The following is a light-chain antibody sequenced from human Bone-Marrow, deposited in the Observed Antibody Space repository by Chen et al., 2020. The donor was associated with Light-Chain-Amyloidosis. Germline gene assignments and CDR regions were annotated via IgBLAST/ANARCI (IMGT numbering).Light chain of an antibody. V-gene: IGLV3-25*03. Sequence: SYALTQPPSVSVSPGQTARITCSGDDLPTKYAYWSHQKTGQAPVLVIHKDTERPSGISGRFSGSSSEKTATLTISGVQAEDEADYHCQSADSSGTYEVIFGRGTKLTVL. J-gene: IGLJ2*01. CDR1: DLPTKY. CDR3: QSADSSGTYEVI. CDR2: KDT.